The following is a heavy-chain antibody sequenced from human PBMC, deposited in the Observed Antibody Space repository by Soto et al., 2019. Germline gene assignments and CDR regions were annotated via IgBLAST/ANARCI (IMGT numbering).Heavy chain of an antibody. CDR2: ISSSSSYI. D-gene: IGHD2-2*01. J-gene: IGHJ4*02. CDR3: ASSLVEYQLLFDG. CDR1: GFTFSSYS. Sequence: EVQLVESGGGLVKPGGSLRLSCAASGFTFSSYSMNWVRQAPGKGLEWVSSISSSSSYIYYADSVKGRFTISRDNAKNSLYLHINSLRAEDTAVYYCASSLVEYQLLFDGWGQGTLVTVSS. V-gene: IGHV3-21*01.